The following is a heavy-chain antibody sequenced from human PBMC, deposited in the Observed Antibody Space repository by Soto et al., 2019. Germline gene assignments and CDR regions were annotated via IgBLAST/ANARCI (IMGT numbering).Heavy chain of an antibody. V-gene: IGHV2-5*02. D-gene: IGHD5-12*01. CDR3: AHLHANSGCDWRYDP. CDR1: GFSLTNKGVG. J-gene: IGHJ5*02. CDR2: IYWDDDK. Sequence: QITLKESGPPLVKPTQTLTLTCNFSGFSLTNKGVGVGWIRQPPRKALEWLGIIYWDDDKRYRPSLNNRLTITKDTSKNQVVLTMTNVDTVDTATYYCAHLHANSGCDWRYDPWGQGTLVTVSS.